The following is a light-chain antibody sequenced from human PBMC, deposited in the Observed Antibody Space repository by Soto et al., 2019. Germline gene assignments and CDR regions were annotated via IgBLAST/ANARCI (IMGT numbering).Light chain of an antibody. CDR2: GNS. CDR1: RSNIGAGYD. CDR3: QSYDASLSGDVV. V-gene: IGLV1-40*01. Sequence: QSVLTQPPSVSGAPGQRVTISCTGSRSNIGAGYDVHWYQQIPGAAPKLLIYGNSNRPSGVPDRFSGSKSGTPASLAITGLQAEDEADYYCQSYDASLSGDVVFGGGTKVTVL. J-gene: IGLJ2*01.